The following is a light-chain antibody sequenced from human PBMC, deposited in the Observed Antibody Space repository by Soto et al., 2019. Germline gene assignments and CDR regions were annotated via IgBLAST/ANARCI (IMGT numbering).Light chain of an antibody. CDR1: QSVSDK. V-gene: IGKV3-15*01. Sequence: EIVMTQSPATVSVSPGERATLSCRASQSVSDKLAWYQQKPGQAPRLLIYHASARATGIPARFSGSGSGTEFSLTISSLQSEDSAVYYCQQYHNWPPWTFGQGTKVDIK. CDR2: HAS. J-gene: IGKJ1*01. CDR3: QQYHNWPPWT.